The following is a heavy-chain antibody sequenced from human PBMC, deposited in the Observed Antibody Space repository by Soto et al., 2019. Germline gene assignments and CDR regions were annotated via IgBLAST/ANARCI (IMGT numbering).Heavy chain of an antibody. CDR1: GASISSDIYY. Sequence: LSLTCTVSGASISSDIYYWSWIRQPPGKGLEWIGYIYYTGSTYYNPSLKSRVIISIDKSKNQFSLNLNSVTAADTAVYYCASTSYFDNSGSAYWGQGALVTVSS. CDR2: IYYTGST. CDR3: ASTSYFDNSGSAY. D-gene: IGHD3-22*01. V-gene: IGHV4-30-4*01. J-gene: IGHJ4*02.